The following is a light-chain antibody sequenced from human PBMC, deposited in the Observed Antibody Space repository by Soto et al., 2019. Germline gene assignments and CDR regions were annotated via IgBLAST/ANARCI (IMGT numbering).Light chain of an antibody. CDR1: QSVSSNY. CDR3: EQYGSSPRT. V-gene: IGKV3-20*01. Sequence: EVVLAQSPGTLSFSPLERSTLSGRASQSVSSNYFAWYQQKPGQAPRLLIYGISRRATGIPDRFSGSGSGTDFTLTISRLEPEDFAVYYCEQYGSSPRTFGQGTKVDIK. CDR2: GIS. J-gene: IGKJ1*01.